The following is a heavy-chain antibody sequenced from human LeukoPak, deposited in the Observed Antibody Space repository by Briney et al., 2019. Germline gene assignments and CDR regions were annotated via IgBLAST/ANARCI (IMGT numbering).Heavy chain of an antibody. V-gene: IGHV1-18*01. J-gene: IGHJ2*01. CDR1: GYTFTTHG. Sequence: GASVKVSCKASGYTFTTHGIAWVRQAPGQGLEWMEWISAHNGNTNYAQSLQGRVTMTTDTATNTAYMELRSLRSDDTAVYYCARDGYFDLWGRGTLVTVSS. CDR2: ISAHNGNT. CDR3: ARDGYFDL.